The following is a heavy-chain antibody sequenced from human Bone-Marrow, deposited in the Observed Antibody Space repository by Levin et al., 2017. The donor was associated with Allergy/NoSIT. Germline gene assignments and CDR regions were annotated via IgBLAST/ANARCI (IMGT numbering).Heavy chain of an antibody. CDR3: ARKGHQLPFDY. D-gene: IGHD2-2*01. V-gene: IGHV1-18*01. Sequence: ASVKVSCKASGYTFTSYGIIWVRQAPGQGLEWMGWISAYNGDTSYAQNFQDRVTMTTDTSTSTAYMELRSLRSDDTAVYYCARKGHQLPFDYWGQGTLVTVSS. CDR1: GYTFTSYG. J-gene: IGHJ4*02. CDR2: ISAYNGDT.